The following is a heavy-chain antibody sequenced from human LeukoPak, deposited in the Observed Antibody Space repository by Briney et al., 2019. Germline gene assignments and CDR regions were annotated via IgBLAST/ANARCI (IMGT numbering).Heavy chain of an antibody. CDR1: GFTFDDYA. CDR2: ISWNSGSI. CDR3: AKDTVDILTGPDY. J-gene: IGHJ4*02. V-gene: IGHV3-9*01. D-gene: IGHD3-9*01. Sequence: GGFLRLSCAASGFTFDDYAMQWVRHAPGKGLEWVSGISWNSGSISYADSVKGRFTISRDNAKNSLYLQMNSLRAEDTALYYCAKDTVDILTGPDYWGQGTLVTVSS.